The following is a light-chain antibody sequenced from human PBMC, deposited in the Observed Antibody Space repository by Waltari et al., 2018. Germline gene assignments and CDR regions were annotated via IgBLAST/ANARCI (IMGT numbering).Light chain of an antibody. V-gene: IGLV2-8*01. Sequence: QSALTQPPSASGSPGQSVTISCTGTSIELGGYHYVTRYQQHPGKVPKLVIFEVSKRPSGVPDRFSGSRSGNTASLTVSGLQAEDEADYYCSSYAGSNTYVLFGGGTKLTVL. CDR3: SSYAGSNTYVL. J-gene: IGLJ2*01. CDR1: SIELGGYHY. CDR2: EVS.